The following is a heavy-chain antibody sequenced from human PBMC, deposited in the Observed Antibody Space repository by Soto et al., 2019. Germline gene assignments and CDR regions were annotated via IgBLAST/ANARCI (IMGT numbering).Heavy chain of an antibody. CDR1: GFTFTTNA. J-gene: IGHJ4*02. Sequence: GGSLRLSCAASGFTFTTNAMSWVRQAPGKGLEWVSAISGSGGSTYYVDSVKGRFTISRDNFKNTLYLQMNSLRAEDTAVYYCAKSLRGIIIDFDYWGQGTQVTVSS. CDR3: AKSLRGIIIDFDY. CDR2: ISGSGGST. V-gene: IGHV3-23*01. D-gene: IGHD3-10*01.